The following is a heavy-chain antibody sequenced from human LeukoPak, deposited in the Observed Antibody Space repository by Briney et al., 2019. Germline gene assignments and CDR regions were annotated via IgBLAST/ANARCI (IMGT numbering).Heavy chain of an antibody. V-gene: IGHV3-48*04. CDR2: ISSSSSTI. D-gene: IGHD3-16*01. CDR3: ASRYDDYAFDI. J-gene: IGHJ3*02. Sequence: GGSLRLSCAASGFTFSSYSMNWVRQAPGKGLEWVSYISSSSSTIYYADSVKSRFTISRDNAKNSLYLQMNSLRAEDTAVYYCASRYDDYAFDIWGQGTMVTVSS. CDR1: GFTFSSYS.